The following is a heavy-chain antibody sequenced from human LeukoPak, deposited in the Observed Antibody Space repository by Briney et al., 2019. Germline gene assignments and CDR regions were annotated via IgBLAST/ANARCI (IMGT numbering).Heavy chain of an antibody. CDR1: GYTFTSYG. Sequence: GASVTVSCKASGYTFTSYGISWVRQAPGQGLEWMGWISAYNGNTNYAQKLQGRVTMTTDTSTSTAYMELRSLRSDDTAVYYCARVSPGSYYDLWSGNNWFDPWGQGTLVTVSS. J-gene: IGHJ5*02. CDR2: ISAYNGNT. V-gene: IGHV1-18*01. CDR3: ARVSPGSYYDLWSGNNWFDP. D-gene: IGHD3-3*01.